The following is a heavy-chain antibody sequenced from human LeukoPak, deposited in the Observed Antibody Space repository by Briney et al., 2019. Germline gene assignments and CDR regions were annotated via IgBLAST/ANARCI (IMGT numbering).Heavy chain of an antibody. D-gene: IGHD2-2*01. J-gene: IGHJ3*02. CDR2: ISSSSSYI. CDR1: GFTFSSYS. V-gene: IGHV3-21*01. Sequence: GGSLRLSCAASGFTFSSYSMNWVRQAPGKGLEWVSSISSSSSYIYYADSVKGRFTISRDNAKNSLYLQMNSLRAEDTAVYYCARDFSVVVPAWWDAFDIWGQGTMVTVSS. CDR3: ARDFSVVVPAWWDAFDI.